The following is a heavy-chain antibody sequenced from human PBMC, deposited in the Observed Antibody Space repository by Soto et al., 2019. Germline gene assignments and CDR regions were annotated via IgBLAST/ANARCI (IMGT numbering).Heavy chain of an antibody. CDR2: IYPAASDR. D-gene: IGHD2-2*02. Sequence: GEALKRTGKGCGCTFCSCWIAWLHRVQGKCLEWMWGIYPAASDRRCSPSFQAQVTISFFNSIGTAYLHWSSLRASDTATCYCAIVLCISAICYTGSRPFFDCWGQGALVTVSS. J-gene: IGHJ4*02. CDR1: GCTFCSCW. V-gene: IGHV5-51*07. CDR3: AIVLCISAICYTGSRPFFDC.